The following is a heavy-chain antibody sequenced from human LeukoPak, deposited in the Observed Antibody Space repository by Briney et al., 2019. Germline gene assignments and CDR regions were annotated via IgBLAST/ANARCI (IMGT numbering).Heavy chain of an antibody. Sequence: GRSLRLSCAASGFTFSREWMSWVRQAPGKGLEWVANIKQDGSEQYYVDSVKGRFTISRDNAKNLLYLQMNNLRVEDTAVYYCAKDWDGYDLWGQGTQVTVSS. CDR3: AKDWDGYDL. CDR2: IKQDGSEQ. V-gene: IGHV3-7*01. D-gene: IGHD6-25*01. J-gene: IGHJ5*02. CDR1: GFTFSREW.